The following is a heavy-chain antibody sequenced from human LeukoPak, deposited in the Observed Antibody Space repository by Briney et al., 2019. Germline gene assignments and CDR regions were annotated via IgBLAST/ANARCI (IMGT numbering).Heavy chain of an antibody. D-gene: IGHD6-13*01. CDR3: ARRADSSSWYGLDY. V-gene: IGHV4-59*01. CDR2: IYYSGTT. J-gene: IGHJ4*02. CDR1: GASINTYY. Sequence: SETLSLTCTASGASINTYYWSWIRQPPGKGLEWIGYIYYSGTTSYNPSLKSRVTISIDTSKNQFSLKLSSVTAADTAVYYCARRADSSSWYGLDYWGQGTLVTVSS.